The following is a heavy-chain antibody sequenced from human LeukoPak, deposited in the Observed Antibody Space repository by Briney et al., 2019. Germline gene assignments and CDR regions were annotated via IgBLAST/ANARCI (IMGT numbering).Heavy chain of an antibody. J-gene: IGHJ6*03. CDR2: ISGLNGAT. V-gene: IGHV1-18*01. D-gene: IGHD3-3*01. Sequence: ASVKVSCKASGYTFDSYGISWVRQAPGQGREWMGGISGLNGATNYAQKMQGRVTMTTDASTTTADMELRNLTSDDTAVYYCARVIWSGYNAYMDVWGEGTPVSVSS. CDR3: ARVIWSGYNAYMDV. CDR1: GYTFDSYG.